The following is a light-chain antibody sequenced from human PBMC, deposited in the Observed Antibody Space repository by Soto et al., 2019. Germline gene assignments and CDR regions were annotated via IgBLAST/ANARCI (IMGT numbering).Light chain of an antibody. V-gene: IGKV2-28*01. CDR3: MHPIQAPPT. CDR2: LAS. J-gene: IGKJ1*01. CDR1: QSLLHSNGYNY. Sequence: DTVMTQSPLSLPVTPGEPASISCKSSQSLLHSNGYNYVDWYLQKPGQSPQLLISLASNRASGVPDRVSGGGSGTGFTLNISRVEDEVVEVYYSMHPIQAPPTFGHGNKLEIK.